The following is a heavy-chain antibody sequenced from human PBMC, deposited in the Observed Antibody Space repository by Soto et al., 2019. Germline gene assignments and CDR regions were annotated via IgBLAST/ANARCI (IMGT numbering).Heavy chain of an antibody. CDR3: ARGRGGYYLPLY. V-gene: IGHV4-34*01. Sequence: SETLSLTCAVYGGSFSGYYWSWIRQPPGKGLEWIGEINHSGSTNYNPSLKSRVTISVDTSKNQFSLKLSSVTAADTAVYYCARGRGGYYLPLYRGQGTLVTVSS. D-gene: IGHD3-3*01. J-gene: IGHJ4*02. CDR1: GGSFSGYY. CDR2: INHSGST.